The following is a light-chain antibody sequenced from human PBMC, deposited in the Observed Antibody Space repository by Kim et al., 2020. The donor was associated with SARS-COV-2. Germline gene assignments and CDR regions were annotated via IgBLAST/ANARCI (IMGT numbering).Light chain of an antibody. CDR2: DVS. CDR1: SRDVGAYNL. CDR3: TSYTRSDTWV. Sequence: GQSVTISCTGTSRDVGAYNLVSWYPQHPGKAPKFMIHDVSQRPSGVSNRFSGSKSGNTASLTISGLQAEDEADYYCTSYTRSDTWVFGGGTQLTVL. J-gene: IGLJ2*01. V-gene: IGLV2-14*03.